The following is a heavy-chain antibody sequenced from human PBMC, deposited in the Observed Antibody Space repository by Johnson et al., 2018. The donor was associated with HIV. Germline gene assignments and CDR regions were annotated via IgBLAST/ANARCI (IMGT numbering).Heavy chain of an antibody. J-gene: IGHJ3*02. CDR2: ISYDGRDA. V-gene: IGHV3-30*18. D-gene: IGHD3-22*01. CDR3: AKDFGIVVVKSAFDI. CDR1: GFTFSNFG. Sequence: PGRSLRLSCAASGFTFSNFGIHWVRQAPGKGLEWVAVISYDGRDAYYADSVKGRFTSSRDNSKNTLYPQMNSLRAEDTAVYYCAKDFGIVVVKSAFDIWGQGTMVTVSS.